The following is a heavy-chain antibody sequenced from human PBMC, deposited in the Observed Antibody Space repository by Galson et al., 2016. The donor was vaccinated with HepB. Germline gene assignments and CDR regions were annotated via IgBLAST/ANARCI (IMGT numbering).Heavy chain of an antibody. V-gene: IGHV1-18*01. CDR2: ISAYSGDI. Sequence: SVKVSCKASGYTFTRYGISWVRQAPGQGPEWMGWISAYSGDIEYSQKIQGRVTMTTETSTSTAYMELRSLRSDDTAIYYCARDIGGFDHHFVNQHFGMDVWGQGTTVIV. CDR3: ARDIGGFDHHFVNQHFGMDV. CDR1: GYTFTRYG. J-gene: IGHJ6*02. D-gene: IGHD3-16*01.